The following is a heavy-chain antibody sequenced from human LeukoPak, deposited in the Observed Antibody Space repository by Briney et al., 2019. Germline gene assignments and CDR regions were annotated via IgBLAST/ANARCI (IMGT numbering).Heavy chain of an antibody. CDR1: GFTFSSYA. Sequence: GGSLRLSCAASGFTFSSYAMSWVRQAPGKGLEWVSAISGSGGSTYYADSVKGRFTISRDNSKNTLYLQMNSLRAEDTAVYYCAKVWSGYLVEYYYMDVWGKGTTVTVSS. D-gene: IGHD3-3*01. V-gene: IGHV3-23*01. CDR2: ISGSGGST. J-gene: IGHJ6*03. CDR3: AKVWSGYLVEYYYMDV.